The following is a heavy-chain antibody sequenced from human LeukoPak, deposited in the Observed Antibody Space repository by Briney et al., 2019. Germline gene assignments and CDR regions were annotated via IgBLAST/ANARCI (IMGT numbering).Heavy chain of an antibody. CDR3: AKDLRKQLVDY. V-gene: IGHV3-23*01. CDR2: ISSSGDNT. J-gene: IGHJ4*02. D-gene: IGHD6-6*01. Sequence: GGSLRLSCAASRFTFSSYAMTWVRQAPGKGLEWVSGISSSGDNTYYADSVKGRFTISRDNSKNTLYLQMNSLRAEDTAVYYCAKDLRKQLVDYWGQGTLVTVSS. CDR1: RFTFSSYA.